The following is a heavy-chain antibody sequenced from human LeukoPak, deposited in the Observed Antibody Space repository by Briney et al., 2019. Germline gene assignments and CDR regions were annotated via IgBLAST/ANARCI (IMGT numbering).Heavy chain of an antibody. Sequence: ASVKVSCKASGYTFTSYGISWMRQAPGQGLEWMGWISAYNGNTNYAQKLQGRVTMTTDTSTSTVYIELRSLRSDDTAVYYCARDLGGPPTYYYYYGMDVWGQGTTVTVSS. CDR2: ISAYNGNT. D-gene: IGHD2-15*01. CDR3: ARDLGGPPTYYYYYGMDV. V-gene: IGHV1-18*01. J-gene: IGHJ6*02. CDR1: GYTFTSYG.